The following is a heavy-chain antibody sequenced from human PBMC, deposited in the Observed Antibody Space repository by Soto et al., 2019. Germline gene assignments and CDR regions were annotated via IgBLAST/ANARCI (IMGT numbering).Heavy chain of an antibody. CDR2: IYYSGST. J-gene: IGHJ4*02. CDR3: ARVGRDWYYDSSGYYSRCFDY. Sequence: SETLSLTCTVSGGSIGSGGYYWSWIRQHPGKGLEWIGYIYYSGSTYYNPSLKSRVTISVDTSKNQFSLKLSSVTAADTAVYYCARVGRDWYYDSSGYYSRCFDYWGQGTLVTVSS. V-gene: IGHV4-31*03. CDR1: GGSIGSGGYY. D-gene: IGHD3-22*01.